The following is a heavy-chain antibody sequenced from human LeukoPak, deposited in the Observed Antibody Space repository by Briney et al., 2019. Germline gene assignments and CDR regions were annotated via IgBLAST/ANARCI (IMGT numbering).Heavy chain of an antibody. CDR3: ARDNDDYGDYEGNYFDY. J-gene: IGHJ4*02. Sequence: GGSLRLSCVASGFTFSSYEMNWVRQAPGKGLECVSYISSSGSTIYYADSVKGRFTISRDNAKNSLYLQMNSLRAEDTAVYYCARDNDDYGDYEGNYFDYWGQGTLVTVSS. V-gene: IGHV3-48*03. D-gene: IGHD4-17*01. CDR1: GFTFSSYE. CDR2: ISSSGSTI.